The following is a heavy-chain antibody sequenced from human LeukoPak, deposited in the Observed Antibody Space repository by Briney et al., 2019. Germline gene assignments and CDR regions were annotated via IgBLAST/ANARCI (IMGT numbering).Heavy chain of an antibody. D-gene: IGHD2-15*01. CDR1: GYTFTSYY. Sequence: EASVKVSCKASGYTFTSYYMHWVRQAPGQGLEWMGIINPSGGSTSYAQKFQGRVTMTRDTSTSTVYMELSSLRSEDTAVYYCARDRERVVVAATRLGYYYYMDVWGKGTTVTVSS. V-gene: IGHV1-46*01. CDR3: ARDRERVVVAATRLGYYYYMDV. CDR2: INPSGGST. J-gene: IGHJ6*03.